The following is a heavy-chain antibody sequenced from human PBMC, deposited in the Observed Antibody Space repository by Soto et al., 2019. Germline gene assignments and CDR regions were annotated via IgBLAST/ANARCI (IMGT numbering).Heavy chain of an antibody. Sequence: QVQLVQSGGEVKKPGASVKVSCKASGYTFTKRAISWVRQAPGQGLEWVGWISAYDGKKISGEKFAGRLTMTTDVSTTTAYLELSSLTSDDTAVYYCARGGSGRFYYYGLDVWGQGTTVTVSS. CDR1: GYTFTKRA. V-gene: IGHV1-18*01. D-gene: IGHD3-10*01. CDR2: ISAYDGKK. CDR3: ARGGSGRFYYYGLDV. J-gene: IGHJ6*02.